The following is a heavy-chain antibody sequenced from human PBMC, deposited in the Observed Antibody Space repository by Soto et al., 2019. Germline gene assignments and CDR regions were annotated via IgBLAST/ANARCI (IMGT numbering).Heavy chain of an antibody. V-gene: IGHV4-31*03. CDR1: GGSISSGTSY. D-gene: IGHD3-3*01. CDR3: ARAPETPFNLGVALAFFFDS. J-gene: IGHJ4*02. CDR2: IFYSGSF. Sequence: SETRSLTCTVSGGSISSGTSYWSWIRQRPGKGLEWIGYIFYSGSFYYTPSLRGRVMILADTSKNQFTLRLSSVTAADTAVYYCARAPETPFNLGVALAFFFDSWGQGALVSVSS.